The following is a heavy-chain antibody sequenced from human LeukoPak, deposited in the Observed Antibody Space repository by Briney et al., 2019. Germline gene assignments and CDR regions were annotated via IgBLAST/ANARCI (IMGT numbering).Heavy chain of an antibody. CDR1: GGSISSSNNY. CDR2: IYYSGRT. J-gene: IGHJ2*01. V-gene: IGHV4-39*01. CDR3: AGLLNRVWYFDL. D-gene: IGHD2/OR15-2a*01. Sequence: SETLSLTCTVSGGSISSSNNYWGWGWIRQPPGKGLEWIGSIYYSGRTYYNVSLQSRVTISVDTSKNQFSLRLSSVSAADTAVYYCAGLLNRVWYFDLWGRGTLVTVSS.